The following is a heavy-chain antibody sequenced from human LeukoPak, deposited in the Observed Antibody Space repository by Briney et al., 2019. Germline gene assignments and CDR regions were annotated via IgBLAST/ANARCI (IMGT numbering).Heavy chain of an antibody. CDR1: GYSISSGYY. D-gene: IGHD2-21*01. CDR3: ARVSAREVMVDY. Sequence: SETLSLTCTVSGYSISSGYYWGWIRQPPGKGLEWIGSIYHSGSTYYNPSLKGRVTISVDTSKNQFSLKLSSVTAADTAVYYCARVSAREVMVDYWGQGTLVTVSS. CDR2: IYHSGST. V-gene: IGHV4-38-2*02. J-gene: IGHJ4*02.